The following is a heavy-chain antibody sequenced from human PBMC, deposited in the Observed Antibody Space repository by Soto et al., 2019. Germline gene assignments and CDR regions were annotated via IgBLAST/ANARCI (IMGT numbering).Heavy chain of an antibody. CDR1: GFSFRNYA. D-gene: IGHD3-3*01. V-gene: IGHV3-23*04. CDR3: AKLKGGLGRFYGMDA. J-gene: IGHJ6*01. Sequence: DEQLVESGGGSLQPGESLRLSCAASGFSFRNYAMTWVRQSPGKGLEWVSLISSGGGTTNYADSVKGRVSISRDNSQNMLYLQMNGLRGEDTALYYCAKLKGGLGRFYGMDAWGQGTMVIVSS. CDR2: ISSGGGTT.